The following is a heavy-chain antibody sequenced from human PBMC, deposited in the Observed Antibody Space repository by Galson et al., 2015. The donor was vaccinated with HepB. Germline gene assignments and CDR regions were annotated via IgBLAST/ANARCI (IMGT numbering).Heavy chain of an antibody. Sequence: SLRLSCAASGFTFSSYGMHWVRQAPGKGLEWVAVISYDGSNKYYADSVKGRFTISRDNSKNTLYLQMNSLRAEDTAVYYCAKDGGLRFLEWLLNYWGQGTLVTVSS. CDR2: ISYDGSNK. V-gene: IGHV3-30*18. CDR1: GFTFSSYG. J-gene: IGHJ4*02. D-gene: IGHD3-3*01. CDR3: AKDGGLRFLEWLLNY.